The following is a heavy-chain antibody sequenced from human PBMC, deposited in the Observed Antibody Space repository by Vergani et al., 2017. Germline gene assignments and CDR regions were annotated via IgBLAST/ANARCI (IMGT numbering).Heavy chain of an antibody. CDR1: GGSISSYY. J-gene: IGHJ4*02. D-gene: IGHD4-17*01. Sequence: QVQLQESGPGLVKPSETLSLNCTVSGGSISSYYWSWIRQPPGKGLEWIGYIYYSGSTNYHPSLKSRVTRSVDTSKNQFSLKLSSVTDADTAVYYCASAYGDYTPHFDDWGQGTLVTVSS. CDR3: ASAYGDYTPHFDD. CDR2: IYYSGST. V-gene: IGHV4-59*01.